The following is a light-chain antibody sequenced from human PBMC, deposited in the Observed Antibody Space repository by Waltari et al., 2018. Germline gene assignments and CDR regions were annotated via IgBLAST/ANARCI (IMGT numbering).Light chain of an antibody. CDR3: QEYDSLPIT. Sequence: DIQMTQSPSTLSASVGDRVTITCRASQSVKNNLAWYHQKPGKAPKVLIHKASRLESGVPSRFSGSGFGTEFTLTISSLQPDDSATYYCQEYDSLPITFGGGTKVEIK. V-gene: IGKV1-5*03. J-gene: IGKJ4*01. CDR2: KAS. CDR1: QSVKNN.